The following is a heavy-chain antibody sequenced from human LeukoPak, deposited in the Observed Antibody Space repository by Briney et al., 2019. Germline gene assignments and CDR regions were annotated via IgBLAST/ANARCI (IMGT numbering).Heavy chain of an antibody. CDR2: INHSGST. Sequence: SETLSLTCAVYGASFSGYYWSWIRQPPGKGLEWIGEINHSGSTNYNPSLKSRVTISVDTSKNQFSLKLSSVTAADTAVYYCARHLWFGELFLDYWGQGTLVTVSS. CDR3: ARHLWFGELFLDY. J-gene: IGHJ4*02. D-gene: IGHD3-10*01. V-gene: IGHV4-34*01. CDR1: GASFSGYY.